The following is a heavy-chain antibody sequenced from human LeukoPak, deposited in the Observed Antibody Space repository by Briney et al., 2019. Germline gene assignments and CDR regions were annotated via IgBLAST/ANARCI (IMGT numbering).Heavy chain of an antibody. CDR1: GYTFTGYY. D-gene: IGHD6-13*01. CDR2: LSPNSGNT. J-gene: IGHJ6*03. Sequence: ASVKVSCKASGYTFTGYYIHWVRQAPGQGLEWMGWLSPNSGNTGYAQKFQGRVTITRNTSISTAYMELSSLRSEDTAVYYCARGQKVSSWRPTRYYYYMDVWGKGTTVTVSS. CDR3: ARGQKVSSWRPTRYYYYMDV. V-gene: IGHV1-8*03.